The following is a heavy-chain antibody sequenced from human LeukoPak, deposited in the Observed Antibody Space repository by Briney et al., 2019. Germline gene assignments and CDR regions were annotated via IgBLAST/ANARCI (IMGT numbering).Heavy chain of an antibody. CDR2: ISGSGGST. D-gene: IGHD6-13*01. V-gene: IGHV3-23*01. Sequence: GGSLRLSCAASGFTFSSYAMSWVRQAPGKGLEWVSAISGSGGSTYYADSVKGRFTISRDNSKNTLYLQMNSLRAEDTAVYYCAKFGAAGNSHDYYYYGMDVWGQGTTVTVSS. CDR1: GFTFSSYA. J-gene: IGHJ6*02. CDR3: AKFGAAGNSHDYYYYGMDV.